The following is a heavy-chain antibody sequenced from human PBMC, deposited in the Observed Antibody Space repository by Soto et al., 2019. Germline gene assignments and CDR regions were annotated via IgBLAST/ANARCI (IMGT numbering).Heavy chain of an antibody. CDR2: IKSKSAGETT. CDR3: STGSSFSWSVFYY. V-gene: IGHV3-15*05. D-gene: IGHD3-3*01. CDR1: GFSFRTTW. Sequence: EVQLVESGGGLVKPGGSLRLSCAASGFSFRTTWMAWVRQAPGKGLEWVGRIKSKSAGETTDYADPVKGRFTVSRDDSKDPLDLHRDSLANGNTSVYYCSTGSSFSWSVFYYWGQGTLVNV. J-gene: IGHJ4*02.